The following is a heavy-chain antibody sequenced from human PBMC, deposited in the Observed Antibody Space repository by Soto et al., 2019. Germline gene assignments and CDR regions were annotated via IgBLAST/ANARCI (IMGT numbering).Heavy chain of an antibody. CDR3: ARSDGRD. V-gene: IGHV4-59*01. Sequence: SEALSLTCTVSGGSISSYYWSWIRQPPGKGLEWIGYIYYSGSTNYNPSLKSRVTISVDTSKNQFSLKLSSVTAADTAVYYCARSDGRDWGQGTLVTVSS. CDR1: GGSISSYY. CDR2: IYYSGST. J-gene: IGHJ4*02.